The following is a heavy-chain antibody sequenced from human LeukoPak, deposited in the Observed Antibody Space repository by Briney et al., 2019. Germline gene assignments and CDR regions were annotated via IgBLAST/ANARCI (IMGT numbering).Heavy chain of an antibody. CDR2: INHSGST. D-gene: IGHD3-16*02. V-gene: IGHV4-34*01. CDR3: ALSYYYGMDV. CDR1: GGSFSGYY. Sequence: SETLSLTCAVYGGSFSGYYWSWIRQPPGKGLEWIGEINHSGSTNYNPSLKSRVTISVDTSKSQFSLKLSSVTAADTAVYYCALSYYYGMDVWGQGTTVTVSS. J-gene: IGHJ6*02.